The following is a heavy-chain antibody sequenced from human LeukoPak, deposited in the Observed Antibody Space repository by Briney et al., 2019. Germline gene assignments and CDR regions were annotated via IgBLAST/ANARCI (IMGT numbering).Heavy chain of an antibody. Sequence: SETLSLTCAVYGGSFSGYYWSWIRQPPEKGLEWIGEINHSGSTNYNPSLKSRVTISVDTSKNQFSLKLSSVTAADTAVYYCARRNLVGAKPAPFDYWGQGTLVAVSS. CDR1: GGSFSGYY. D-gene: IGHD1-26*01. CDR3: ARRNLVGAKPAPFDY. CDR2: INHSGST. V-gene: IGHV4-34*01. J-gene: IGHJ4*02.